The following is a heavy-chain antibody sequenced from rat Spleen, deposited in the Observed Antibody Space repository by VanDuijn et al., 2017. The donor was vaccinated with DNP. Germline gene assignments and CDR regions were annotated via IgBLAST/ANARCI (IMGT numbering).Heavy chain of an antibody. CDR2: ITTGGST. V-gene: IGHV5S14*01. CDR1: GFTFSNYG. J-gene: IGHJ2*01. Sequence: EVQLVESGGGLVQPGRSLKLSCVASGFTFSNYGLAWVRQTPTKGLEWVTSITTGGSTYYRDSVRGRFTISRQNAENTQYLQMDSLRSEDTATYYCARRGPYYFDYWGQGVMVTVSS. CDR3: ARRGPYYFDY. D-gene: IGHD3-1*01.